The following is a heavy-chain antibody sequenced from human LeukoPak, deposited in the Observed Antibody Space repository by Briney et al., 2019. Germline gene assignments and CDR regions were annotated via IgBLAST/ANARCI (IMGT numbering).Heavy chain of an antibody. D-gene: IGHD2-21*01. V-gene: IGHV4-39*01. CDR1: GASFSNDYH. J-gene: IGHJ4*02. CDR2: MGYGGRT. Sequence: SETLLLTCTVSGASFSNDYHWGWIRQSPGKGLEWIGTMGYGGRTYFSPSLKSRVSLSIDMSRTYFSLILKSVSAADTAVYYCARHQSMRGFGYWGQGTLVTVSS. CDR3: ARHQSMRGFGY.